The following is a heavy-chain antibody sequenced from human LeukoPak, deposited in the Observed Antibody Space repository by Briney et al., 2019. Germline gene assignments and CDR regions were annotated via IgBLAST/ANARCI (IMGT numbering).Heavy chain of an antibody. V-gene: IGHV3-23*01. CDR1: GFTFGTYA. CDR3: AKDGGNYYDSSGYFDY. D-gene: IGHD3-22*01. Sequence: GGSLRLSCAASGFTFGTYAMRWVRQAPGKGLEWVSAISGSGGGTYYADSVKGRFTISRDNSKNTLYLQMNSLRAEDTAVYYCAKDGGNYYDSSGYFDYWGQGTMVTVSS. J-gene: IGHJ4*02. CDR2: ISGSGGGT.